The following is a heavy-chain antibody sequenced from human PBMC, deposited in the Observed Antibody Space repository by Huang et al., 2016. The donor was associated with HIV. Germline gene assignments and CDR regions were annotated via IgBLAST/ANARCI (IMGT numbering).Heavy chain of an antibody. CDR1: GFGFSTYG. D-gene: IGHD1-26*01. J-gene: IGHJ4*02. Sequence: VQLVESGGGVVQPGRSLRLACAASGFGFSTYGWDWVRQAPGKGVGWVAVISYDGSNKYYAHSVKGRFTISRDTSENKVYLQMNSLRHEDTAVYYCAKDGADEEWDIDYWGQGTLVTVSS. CDR2: ISYDGSNK. CDR3: AKDGADEEWDIDY. V-gene: IGHV3-30*18.